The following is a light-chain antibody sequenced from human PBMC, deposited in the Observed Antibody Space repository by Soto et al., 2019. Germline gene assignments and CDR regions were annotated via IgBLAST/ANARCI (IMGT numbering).Light chain of an antibody. CDR2: AVR. Sequence: QSALTQPHSVSGSPGQSVTISCTGTNSDFGRYNSVSWYQQLPGKAPKIIISAVRQRPSGVPDRFSGSKSGNTASLTISGLQADDEADYFCFSYTANDNWVFGGGTKVTVL. V-gene: IGLV2-11*01. CDR3: FSYTANDNWV. CDR1: NSDFGRYNS. J-gene: IGLJ3*02.